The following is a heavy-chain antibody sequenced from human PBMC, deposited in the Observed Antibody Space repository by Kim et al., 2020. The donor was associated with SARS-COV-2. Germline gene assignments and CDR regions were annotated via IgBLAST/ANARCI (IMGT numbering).Heavy chain of an antibody. J-gene: IGHJ5*02. CDR1: GFTFHDYG. CDR3: AKADYYDSAGYHTWKAFDP. Sequence: GGSLRLSCAASGFTFHDYGMAWVRQAPGKGLEWVSLITGSGGDTYYADSVKGRFTISRDNSQNMLFLQMNSLRAEDSAVYFCAKADYYDSAGYHTWKAFDPWGQGTLVTVSS. CDR2: ITGSGGDT. V-gene: IGHV3-23*01. D-gene: IGHD3-22*01.